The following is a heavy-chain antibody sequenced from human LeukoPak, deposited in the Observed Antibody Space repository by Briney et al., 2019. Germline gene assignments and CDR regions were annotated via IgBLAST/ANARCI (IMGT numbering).Heavy chain of an antibody. CDR2: LYSGGIR. CDR3: ASGDCTNGICPDY. J-gene: IGHJ4*02. V-gene: IGHV3-66*02. CDR1: EFTVSSNY. Sequence: PGGSLRLSCAGSEFTVSSNYMSWVRQAPGKGLDWVSVLYSGGIRYYAGSVQGRFTISRDSSKNTLYLQMNYLLPEDTAVYYCASGDCTNGICPDYWGQGTLVTVSS. D-gene: IGHD2-8*01.